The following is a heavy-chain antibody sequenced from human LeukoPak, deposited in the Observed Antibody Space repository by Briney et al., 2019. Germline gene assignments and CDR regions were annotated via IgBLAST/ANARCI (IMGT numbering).Heavy chain of an antibody. Sequence: GASVKVSCKASGGTSSSYAISWVRQAPGQGLEWMGRIIPVLGIANYAQKFQGRVTITADKSTSTAYMELSSLRSEDTAVYYCARANYYYGSGVDYWGQGTLVTVSS. CDR1: GGTSSSYA. CDR2: IIPVLGIA. V-gene: IGHV1-69*04. D-gene: IGHD3-10*01. J-gene: IGHJ4*02. CDR3: ARANYYYGSGVDY.